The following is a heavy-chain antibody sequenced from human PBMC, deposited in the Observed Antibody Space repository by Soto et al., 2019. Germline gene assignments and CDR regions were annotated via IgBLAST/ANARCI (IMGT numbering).Heavy chain of an antibody. V-gene: IGHV3-23*01. CDR3: AKGHYDILTGLDY. D-gene: IGHD3-9*01. J-gene: IGHJ4*02. CDR2: ISGSGGST. CDR1: GFTFSSYA. Sequence: PGGSLRLSCAASGFTFSSYAMSWVRQAPGKGLEWVSSISGSGGSTYYADSVKGRFTISRDNSKNTLYLQMNSLRAEDTAVYYCAKGHYDILTGLDYWGQGVLVTVSS.